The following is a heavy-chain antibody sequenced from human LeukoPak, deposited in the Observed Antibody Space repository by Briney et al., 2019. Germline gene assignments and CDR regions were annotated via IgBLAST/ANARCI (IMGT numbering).Heavy chain of an antibody. CDR3: ARENCSGGSCYFDTLAYFDY. V-gene: IGHV1-69*01. D-gene: IGHD2-15*01. J-gene: IGHJ4*02. CDR1: GGTFSSYA. CDR2: IIPIFGTA. Sequence: SVKVSCKASGGTFSSYAISWVRQAPGQGLEWMGGIIPIFGTAIYAQKFQGRVTITADESTSTAYMELSSLRSEDTAVYYCARENCSGGSCYFDTLAYFDYWGQGTLVTVSS.